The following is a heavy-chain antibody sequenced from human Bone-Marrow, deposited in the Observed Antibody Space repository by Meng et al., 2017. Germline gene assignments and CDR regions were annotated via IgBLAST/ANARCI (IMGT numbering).Heavy chain of an antibody. V-gene: IGHV1-69*13. CDR3: ARSVAAAGIYGMDV. CDR1: GGTFSSYA. D-gene: IGHD6-13*01. Sequence: SVKVSCKASGGTFSSYAISWLRQAPGQGLEWMGGIIPIFGTANYAQEFQGRVTITADESTSTAYIELSSLRSEDTAVYYCARSVAAAGIYGMDVWGQGTTVTVSS. CDR2: IIPIFGTA. J-gene: IGHJ6*02.